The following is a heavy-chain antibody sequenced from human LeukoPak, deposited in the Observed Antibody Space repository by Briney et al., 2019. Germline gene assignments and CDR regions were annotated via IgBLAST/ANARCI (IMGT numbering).Heavy chain of an antibody. CDR3: ARGYKGAT. J-gene: IGHJ4*02. CDR2: IIPIFGTA. V-gene: IGHV1-69*05. D-gene: IGHD1-26*01. Sequence: SVKVSCKASGGTFSSYAISWVRQAPGQSLEWMGGIIPIFGTANYAQKFQGRVTITTDESTSTAYMELSSLRSEDTDVYYCARGYKGATWGQGTLVTVSS. CDR1: GGTFSSYA.